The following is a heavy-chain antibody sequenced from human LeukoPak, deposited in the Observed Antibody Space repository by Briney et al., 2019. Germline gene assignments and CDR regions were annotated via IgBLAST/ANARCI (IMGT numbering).Heavy chain of an antibody. D-gene: IGHD1-26*01. CDR2: IKKDGSEK. CDR3: ARGQWEPDDAFDI. Sequence: QPGGSLRLSCAASGLTFNIYWMSWVRQAPGKGLEWVANIKKDGSEKYYVDSVKGRFTISRDNAKNSLYLQMNSLRAEDTAVYYCARGQWEPDDAFDIWGQGTMVTVSS. V-gene: IGHV3-7*01. CDR1: GLTFNIYW. J-gene: IGHJ3*02.